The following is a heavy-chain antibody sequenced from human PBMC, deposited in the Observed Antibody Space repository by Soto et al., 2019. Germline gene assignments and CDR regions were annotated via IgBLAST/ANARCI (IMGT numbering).Heavy chain of an antibody. CDR1: GFTFSSYA. D-gene: IGHD3-22*01. V-gene: IGHV3-23*01. CDR2: ISGSGGST. J-gene: IGHJ6*02. CDR3: AKHYYDSSGYYDHYYYYYCGMDV. Sequence: GSLRLSCAASGFTFSSYAMSWVRQAPGKGLEWVSAISGSGGSTYYADSVKGRFTISRDNSKNTLYLQMNSLRAEDTAVYYCAKHYYDSSGYYDHYYYYYCGMDVWGQGTTVTVSS.